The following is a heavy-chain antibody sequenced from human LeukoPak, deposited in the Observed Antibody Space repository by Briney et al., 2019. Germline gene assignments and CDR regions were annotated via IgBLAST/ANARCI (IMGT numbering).Heavy chain of an antibody. CDR3: ARGRRFDP. J-gene: IGHJ5*02. Sequence: ASVKVSCKASGYTFTGYYMHWVRQAPGQGLEWMGWINPNNGGTNYAQKFQGRVTMTRDTSISTAYMELSSLTSDDTAVYYYARGRRFDPWGQGTLVTVSS. CDR1: GYTFTGYY. CDR2: INPNNGGT. V-gene: IGHV1-2*02.